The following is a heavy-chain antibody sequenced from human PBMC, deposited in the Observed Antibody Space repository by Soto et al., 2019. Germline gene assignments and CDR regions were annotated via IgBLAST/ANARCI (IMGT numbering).Heavy chain of an antibody. V-gene: IGHV3-23*01. Sequence: EVQLLESGGGLVQPGGSLRLSCAASGFTFSSYAMSWVRQAPGKGLEWVSTISGSGVSTYYADSGKGRFTISRDNSKSALYVQITILRAEDMAVYYCAKDAQKWELSVLDYYGMDVWGQGTTVTVSS. D-gene: IGHD1-26*01. J-gene: IGHJ6*02. CDR2: ISGSGVST. CDR3: AKDAQKWELSVLDYYGMDV. CDR1: GFTFSSYA.